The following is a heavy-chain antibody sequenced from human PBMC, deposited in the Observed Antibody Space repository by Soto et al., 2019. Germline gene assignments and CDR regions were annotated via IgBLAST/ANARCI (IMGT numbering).Heavy chain of an antibody. D-gene: IGHD6-6*01. Sequence: SETLSLTCTVSGGSINDFYWSWIRQPPGKGLEWIGYIYYSGSTDYNPSLKGRVTISVDTSKNQCSLKLRSVTAADTAVYYCARVGGVAARTFDYWGQGTLGTVSS. V-gene: IGHV4-59*01. CDR2: IYYSGST. J-gene: IGHJ4*02. CDR1: GGSINDFY. CDR3: ARVGGVAARTFDY.